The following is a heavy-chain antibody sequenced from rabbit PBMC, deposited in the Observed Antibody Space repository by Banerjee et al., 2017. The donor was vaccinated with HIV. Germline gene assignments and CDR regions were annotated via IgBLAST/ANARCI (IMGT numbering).Heavy chain of an antibody. CDR1: GFSFSSGYN. Sequence: QEQLVESGGGLVQPGASLTLTCTASGFSFSSGYNMCWVRQAPGKGLEWIACIYVGSSVNTYYASWAKGRFTISKTSSTTVTLQMTSLTAADTATYFCARAWPTFYYFDLWGQGTLVTVS. D-gene: IGHD4-1*01. CDR3: ARAWPTFYYFDL. V-gene: IGHV1S45*01. J-gene: IGHJ4*01. CDR2: IYVGSSVNT.